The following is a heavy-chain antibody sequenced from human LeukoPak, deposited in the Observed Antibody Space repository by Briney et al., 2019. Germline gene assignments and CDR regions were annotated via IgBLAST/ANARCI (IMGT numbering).Heavy chain of an antibody. Sequence: PGRSLRLSCAASGFTFSSYGMHWVRQAPGKGLEWVAVIWYDGSNKYYADSVKGRFTISRDNSKNTLYLQMNSLRAEDTAVYYCARGDRIRLWLLADPWGQGTLVTVSS. CDR2: IWYDGSNK. CDR1: GFTFSSYG. CDR3: ARGDRIRLWLLADP. V-gene: IGHV3-33*01. D-gene: IGHD5-18*01. J-gene: IGHJ5*02.